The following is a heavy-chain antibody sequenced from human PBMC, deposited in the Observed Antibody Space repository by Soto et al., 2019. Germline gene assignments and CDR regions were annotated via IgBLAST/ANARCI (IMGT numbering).Heavy chain of an antibody. CDR2: VNHSGST. J-gene: IGHJ6*02. V-gene: IGHV4-34*01. Sequence: SETLSLTCAVYGGSFSGYYWSWIRQPPGKGLDWIGEVNHSGSTNYNPSLKSRVTISVDTSKNQFSLKLSSVTAADTAVYYCARDCSGGSCYSAGKYYYYGMDVWGQGTTVTVSS. CDR3: ARDCSGGSCYSAGKYYYYGMDV. D-gene: IGHD2-15*01. CDR1: GGSFSGYY.